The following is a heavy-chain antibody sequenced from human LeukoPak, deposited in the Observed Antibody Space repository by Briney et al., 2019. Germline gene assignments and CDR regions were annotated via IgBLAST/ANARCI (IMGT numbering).Heavy chain of an antibody. D-gene: IGHD1-26*01. CDR2: INPNSGGT. J-gene: IGHJ4*02. V-gene: IGHV1-2*02. Sequence: GASVKVSCKASGYTFTGYYMHWVRQAPGQGLEWMGWINPNSGGTNSAQKFQGRVTMTRDTSIRTAYMELTSLRSDDTAIYYCARETINSGTYSEALDYWGQGTLVTVSS. CDR3: ARETINSGTYSEALDY. CDR1: GYTFTGYY.